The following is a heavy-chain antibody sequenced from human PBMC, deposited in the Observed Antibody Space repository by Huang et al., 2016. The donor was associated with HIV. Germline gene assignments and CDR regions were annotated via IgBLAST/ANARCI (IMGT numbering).Heavy chain of an antibody. CDR1: GGSISSYY. CDR3: ARGGPYSRDYYYYGMDV. V-gene: IGHV4-59*01. CDR2: IHYSGST. J-gene: IGHJ6*02. D-gene: IGHD6-13*01. Sequence: QVQLQESGPGLVKPSETLSLTCTVSGGSISSYYWSWIRQPPGKGLEWIGYIHYSGSTNYNPSLKSQVTTSVDTSKNQFFLKLSSVTAADTAVYYCARGGPYSRDYYYYGMDVWGQGTTVTVSS.